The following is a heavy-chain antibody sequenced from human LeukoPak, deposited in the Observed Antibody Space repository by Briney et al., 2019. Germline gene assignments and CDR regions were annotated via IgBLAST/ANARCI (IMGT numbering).Heavy chain of an antibody. CDR2: IKGNGGST. V-gene: IGHV3-23*01. Sequence: SGGSLRLSCAASGFTFSSYAMSWVRQAPGKGLEWVSAIKGNGGSTYYADSVKGRFTISGDNTKNSLYLQMNSLGGEETGGYYRAKKIVEGTIVIPGDYWGQGTLVTLSS. CDR3: AKKIVEGTIVIPGDY. D-gene: IGHD4-11*01. J-gene: IGHJ4*02. CDR1: GFTFSSYA.